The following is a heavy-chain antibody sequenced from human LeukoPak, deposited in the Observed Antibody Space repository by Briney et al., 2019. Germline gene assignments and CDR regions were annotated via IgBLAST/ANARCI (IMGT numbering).Heavy chain of an antibody. J-gene: IGHJ6*03. D-gene: IGHD5-18*01. CDR1: GGSISSGGYY. CDR3: ARARGYSYGYSYYYYMDV. Sequence: SETLSLTCTVSGGSISSGGYYWGWIRQPPGKGLEWIGYIYHSGSTYYNPSLKSRVTISVDRSKNQFSLKLSSVTAADTAVYYCARARGYSYGYSYYYYMDVWGKGTTVTVSS. V-gene: IGHV4-30-2*01. CDR2: IYHSGST.